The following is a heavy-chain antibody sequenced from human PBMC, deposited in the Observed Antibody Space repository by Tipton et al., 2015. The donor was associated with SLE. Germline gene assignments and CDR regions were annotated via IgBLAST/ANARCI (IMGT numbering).Heavy chain of an antibody. CDR1: GFTFRTYA. J-gene: IGHJ4*02. CDR3: ARDGNDDYGSAPYYFDY. Sequence: SLRLSCVASGFTFRTYAMSWFRQAPGKGLEWVSTFSGRGGNTYSAESVKGRFTISRDKSKNTLYLQMNSLRAEDTALYYCARDGNDDYGSAPYYFDYWGQGTLVTVSS. D-gene: IGHD3-10*01. CDR2: FSGRGGNT. V-gene: IGHV3-23*01.